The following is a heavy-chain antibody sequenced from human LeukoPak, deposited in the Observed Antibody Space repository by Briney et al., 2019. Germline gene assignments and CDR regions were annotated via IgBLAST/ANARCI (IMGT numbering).Heavy chain of an antibody. CDR2: IYHSGST. V-gene: IGHV4-38-2*02. J-gene: IGHJ4*02. CDR1: GYSISSGYY. D-gene: IGHD6-13*01. CDR3: AREAAGTEYPGY. Sequence: PSETLSLTCTVSGYSISSGYYWGWIRQPPGKGLEWIGSIYHSGSTYYNPSLKSRVTISVDTSKNQFSLKLSSVTAADTAVYYCAREAAGTEYPGYWGQGTLVTVSS.